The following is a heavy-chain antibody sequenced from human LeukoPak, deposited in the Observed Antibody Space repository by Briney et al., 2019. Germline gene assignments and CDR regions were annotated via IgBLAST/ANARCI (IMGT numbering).Heavy chain of an antibody. Sequence: SETLSLTCTVSGGSISSYYWSWIRQPPGKGLEWIGYIYYSGSTNYNPSLKSRVTISVDTSKNQFSLKLSSVTAADTAVYYCARYLGSRGAAAGSLSAWGQGTLVTVSS. CDR2: IYYSGST. CDR1: GGSISSYY. V-gene: IGHV4-59*08. D-gene: IGHD6-13*01. J-gene: IGHJ5*02. CDR3: ARYLGSRGAAAGSLSA.